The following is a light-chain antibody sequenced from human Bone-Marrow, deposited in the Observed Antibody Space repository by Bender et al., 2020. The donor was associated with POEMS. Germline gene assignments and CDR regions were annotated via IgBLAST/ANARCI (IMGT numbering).Light chain of an antibody. CDR1: NIASKS. Sequence: SYVLTQPPSVSVAPGQTASITCGGNNIASKSVHWYQQKPGQAPDLVVYDDSDRPSGIPERFSGSNSGNTATLTISRVEAGDEADYYCQVWDRSSDHYVFGTGTKVTVL. CDR2: DDS. CDR3: QVWDRSSDHYV. V-gene: IGLV3-21*02. J-gene: IGLJ1*01.